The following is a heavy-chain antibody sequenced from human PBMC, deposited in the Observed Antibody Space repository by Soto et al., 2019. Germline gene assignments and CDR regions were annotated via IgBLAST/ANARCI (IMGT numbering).Heavy chain of an antibody. D-gene: IGHD3-10*01. Sequence: PGGSLRLSCEASGFTFSNFGMNWVRQAPGKGLEWVARVWYDGSSKYYVDSVKGRFTIPRDNSKETVYLQMNSLRAEDTAVYYCVKGSRGEYWYYYNGVDVWGQGTTVTVSS. CDR1: GFTFSNFG. CDR2: VWYDGSSK. CDR3: VKGSRGEYWYYYNGVDV. V-gene: IGHV3-33*06. J-gene: IGHJ6*02.